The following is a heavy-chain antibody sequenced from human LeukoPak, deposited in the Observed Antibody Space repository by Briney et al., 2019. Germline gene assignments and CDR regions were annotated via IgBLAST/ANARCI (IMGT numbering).Heavy chain of an antibody. CDR2: IKQDGSEK. V-gene: IGHV3-7*01. Sequence: GGSLRLSCAASGFTFSSYEMNWVRQAPGKGLEWVANIKQDGSEKYYVDSVKGRFTISRDNAKNSLYPQMNSLRAEDTAVYYCARALNRYYYDSSGYYYAFDPWGQGTLVTVSS. D-gene: IGHD3-22*01. J-gene: IGHJ5*02. CDR1: GFTFSSYE. CDR3: ARALNRYYYDSSGYYYAFDP.